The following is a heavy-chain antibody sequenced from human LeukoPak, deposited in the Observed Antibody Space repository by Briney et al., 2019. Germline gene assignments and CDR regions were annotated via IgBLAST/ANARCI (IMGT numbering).Heavy chain of an antibody. V-gene: IGHV4-34*01. J-gene: IGHJ4*02. Sequence: SETLSLTCAVYGGSFSGYYWSWIRQPPGKGLEWIGEINHSGSTNYSPSLKSRVTISVDTSKNQFSLKLSSVTAADTAVYYCARKPSTILDYWGQGTLVTVSS. CDR2: INHSGST. D-gene: IGHD3-3*01. CDR1: GGSFSGYY. CDR3: ARKPSTILDY.